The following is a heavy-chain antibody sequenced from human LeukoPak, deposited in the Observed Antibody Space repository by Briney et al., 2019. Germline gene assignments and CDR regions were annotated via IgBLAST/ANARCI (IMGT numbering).Heavy chain of an antibody. J-gene: IGHJ4*02. Sequence: SETLSLTCAVSGYSISSGYYWGWIRQPPGKGLEWIGSIYHSGSTYYNPSLKSRVTISVDTSKNQFSLKLSSVTAADTAVYYCAREAYCSSTSCSRAYFGYWGQGTLVTVSS. CDR1: GYSISSGYY. CDR2: IYHSGST. D-gene: IGHD2-2*01. V-gene: IGHV4-38-2*02. CDR3: AREAYCSSTSCSRAYFGY.